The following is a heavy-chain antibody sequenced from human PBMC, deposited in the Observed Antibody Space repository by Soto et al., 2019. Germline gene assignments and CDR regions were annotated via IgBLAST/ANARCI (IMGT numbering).Heavy chain of an antibody. V-gene: IGHV3-33*01. J-gene: IGHJ5*02. CDR1: GFTFSSYG. CDR2: IWYDGSNK. CDR3: ARSGSSGYSYGDWFDP. Sequence: PGGSLRLSCAASGFTFSSYGMHWVRQAPGKGLEWVAVIWYDGSNKYYADSVKGRFTISRDNSKNTLYLQMNSLRAEDTAVYYCARSGSSGYSYGDWFDPWGQGTLVTVSS. D-gene: IGHD5-18*01.